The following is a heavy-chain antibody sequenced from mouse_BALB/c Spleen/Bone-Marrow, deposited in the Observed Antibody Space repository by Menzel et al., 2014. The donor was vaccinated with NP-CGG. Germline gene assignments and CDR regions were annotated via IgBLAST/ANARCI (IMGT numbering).Heavy chain of an antibody. Sequence: VESGGGLVQPGGSLKLSCAASGFTFSSYGMSCVRQTPDKRLELVATINSNGGSTYYPDSVKGRFTISRDNAKNTLYLQMSSLKSEDTAMYYCARVWYFDYWGQGTSLTVSS. J-gene: IGHJ2*03. CDR1: GFTFSSYG. V-gene: IGHV5-6-3*01. CDR2: INSNGGST. CDR3: ARVWYFDY.